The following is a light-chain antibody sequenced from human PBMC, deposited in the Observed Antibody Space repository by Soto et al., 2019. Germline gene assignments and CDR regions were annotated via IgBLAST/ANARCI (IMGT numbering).Light chain of an antibody. Sequence: ETVLTQSPVTLSLSPGERATLSCRASRSFASSYLGWYQQKPGQAPRLLIYAASTRATGIPDRFSDSGSATDFTLTISRLEPEDSAVYYCQHYDSSPPYTFGQGTKLEIK. CDR1: RSFASSY. CDR3: QHYDSSPPYT. V-gene: IGKV3-20*01. J-gene: IGKJ2*01. CDR2: AAS.